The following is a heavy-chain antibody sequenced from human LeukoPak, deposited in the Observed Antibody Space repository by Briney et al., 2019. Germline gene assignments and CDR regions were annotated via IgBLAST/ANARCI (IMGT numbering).Heavy chain of an antibody. J-gene: IGHJ4*02. D-gene: IGHD3-10*01. CDR2: IKQDGSEK. CDR3: AIQKADLITMIRGVIAY. Sequence: GGSLRLSCAASGFTFSSYAMTWVRQAPGKGLEWVANIKQDGSEKYYVDSVKGRFTISRDNAKNSLFLQMNSLRAEDTAVYYCAIQKADLITMIRGVIAYWGQGTLVTVSS. CDR1: GFTFSSYA. V-gene: IGHV3-7*01.